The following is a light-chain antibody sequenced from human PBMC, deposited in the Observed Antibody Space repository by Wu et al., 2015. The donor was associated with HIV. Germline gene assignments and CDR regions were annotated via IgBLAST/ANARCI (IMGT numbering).Light chain of an antibody. J-gene: IGKJ1*01. Sequence: DIQMTQSPSTLSASVGERVTITCRASESLSNRLAWYQQKPGKAPQLLIYWASTLETGAPSRFIGSGSETEFTLTITSLQPDDFATYYCQQYNSDWTFGQGTKVEIK. CDR1: ESLSNR. V-gene: IGKV1-5*03. CDR2: WAS. CDR3: QQYNSDWT.